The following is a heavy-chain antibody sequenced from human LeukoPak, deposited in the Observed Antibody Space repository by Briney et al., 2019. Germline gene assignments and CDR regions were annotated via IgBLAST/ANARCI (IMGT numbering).Heavy chain of an antibody. CDR1: GGSISSYY. V-gene: IGHV4-59*12. CDR2: IYYSGST. Sequence: SETLSLTCTVSGGSISSYYWSWIRQPPGKGLGWIGYIYYSGSTNYNPSLKSRVTISVDTSKNQFSLKLSSVTAADTAVYYCARGRPKWSDAFDIWGQGTMVTVSS. D-gene: IGHD2-15*01. CDR3: ARGRPKWSDAFDI. J-gene: IGHJ3*02.